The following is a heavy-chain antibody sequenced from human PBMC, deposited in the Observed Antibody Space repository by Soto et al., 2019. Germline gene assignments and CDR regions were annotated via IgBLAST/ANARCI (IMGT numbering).Heavy chain of an antibody. D-gene: IGHD3-9*01. Sequence: PGGSLRLSCAASGFTFSSYGMHWVRQAPGKGLEWVAVISYDGSNKYYADSVKGRFTISRDNSKNTLYLQMNSPRAEDTAVYYCAKAGTYYDILTGFDYWGQGTLVTVSS. CDR2: ISYDGSNK. J-gene: IGHJ4*02. CDR3: AKAGTYYDILTGFDY. V-gene: IGHV3-30*18. CDR1: GFTFSSYG.